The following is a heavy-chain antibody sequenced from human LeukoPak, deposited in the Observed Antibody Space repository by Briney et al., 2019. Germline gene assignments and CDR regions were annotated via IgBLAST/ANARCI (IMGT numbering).Heavy chain of an antibody. Sequence: ETLSLTXTVSGGSIXSYYWSWIRQPPGKGLEWIGYIYYSGSTNYNPSLKSRVTISVDTSKNQFSLKLSSVTAADTAVYYCARVSDYVWGSYRYWGQGTLVTVSS. CDR3: ARVSDYVWGSYRY. J-gene: IGHJ4*02. CDR1: GGSIXSYY. V-gene: IGHV4-59*01. D-gene: IGHD3-16*02. CDR2: IYYSGST.